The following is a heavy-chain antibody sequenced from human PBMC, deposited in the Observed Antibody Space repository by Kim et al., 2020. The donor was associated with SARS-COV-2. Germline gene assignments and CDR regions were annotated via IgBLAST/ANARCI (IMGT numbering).Heavy chain of an antibody. Sequence: SETLSLTCTVSGGSISSYYWSWIRQPPGKGLEWIGYIYYSGSTNYNPSLKSRVTISVDTSKNQFSLKLSSVTAADTAVYYCARLSREGEQLAPGGMDVWGQGTTVTVSS. D-gene: IGHD6-13*01. J-gene: IGHJ6*02. CDR2: IYYSGST. CDR3: ARLSREGEQLAPGGMDV. CDR1: GGSISSYY. V-gene: IGHV4-59*01.